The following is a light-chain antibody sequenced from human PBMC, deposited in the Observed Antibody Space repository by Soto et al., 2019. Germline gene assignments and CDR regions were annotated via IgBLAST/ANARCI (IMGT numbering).Light chain of an antibody. J-gene: IGKJ2*01. CDR2: WAS. CDR3: QQYFTTPYT. V-gene: IGKV4-1*01. Sequence: DIVMTQSPDSLAVSLGERVTIHCKSNQSILYTSNNKNDLAWYQQKPGQPPRLLIYWASSRQSGVPDRFSGSGSGTDFTLTVSSLQAEDVAVYYCQQYFTTPYTFGQGTRLEI. CDR1: QSILYTSNNKND.